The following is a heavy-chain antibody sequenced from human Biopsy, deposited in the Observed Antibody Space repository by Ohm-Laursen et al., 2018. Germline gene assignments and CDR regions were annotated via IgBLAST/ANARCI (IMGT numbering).Heavy chain of an antibody. V-gene: IGHV3-33*08. J-gene: IGHJ4*02. CDR2: IWSDGNNK. D-gene: IGHD3-22*01. Sequence: SLRLSCTAPGFIFDDYAMHWVRQAPGKGLEWVAVIWSDGNNKYYADSVKGRFTISRDTSRNTLYMQMNSLRVEGTALYYCARDAEEFDSSGPRFDYWGQGTLVTVSS. CDR3: ARDAEEFDSSGPRFDY. CDR1: GFIFDDYA.